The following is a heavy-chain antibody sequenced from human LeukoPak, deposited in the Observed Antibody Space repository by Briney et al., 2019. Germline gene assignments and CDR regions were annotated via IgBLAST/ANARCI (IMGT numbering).Heavy chain of an antibody. J-gene: IGHJ4*02. D-gene: IGHD4-17*01. V-gene: IGHV1-24*01. CDR3: ARASYGVFDY. Sequence: ASVKVSCKVSGYTLTELSMHWVRQAPGKGLEWMGGFDPEDGETIYAQKFQGRVTMTRDTSTSTVYMELSSLRSEDTAVYYCARASYGVFDYWGQGTLVTVSS. CDR2: FDPEDGET. CDR1: GYTLTELS.